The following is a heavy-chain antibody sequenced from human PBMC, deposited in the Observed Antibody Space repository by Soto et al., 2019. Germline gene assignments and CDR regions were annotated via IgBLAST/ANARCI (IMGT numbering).Heavy chain of an antibody. Sequence: QVQLQESGPGLVKPSQTLSLTCTVSGGSISSGDYYWSWIRQPPGKGLEWIGYIYYSGSTYYNPSLKSRVTISVDTSKNQFSLKLSSVTAADTAVYYSGSSPDYYYGMDVWGQGTTVTVSS. CDR3: GSSPDYYYGMDV. V-gene: IGHV4-30-4*01. CDR1: GGSISSGDYY. CDR2: IYYSGST. J-gene: IGHJ6*02. D-gene: IGHD6-13*01.